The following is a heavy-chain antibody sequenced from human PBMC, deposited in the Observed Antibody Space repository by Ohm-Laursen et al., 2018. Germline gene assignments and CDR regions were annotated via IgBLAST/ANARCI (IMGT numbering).Heavy chain of an antibody. J-gene: IGHJ6*02. D-gene: IGHD2-8*01. CDR2: ISGSGGST. Sequence: SLRLSCTASGFTFSSYAMSWVRQAPGKGLEWVSAISGSGGSTYCADSVKGRFTISRDNSKNTLYLQMNSLRAEDTAVYYCAKDGMRQSYYGMDVWGQGTTVTVSS. CDR3: AKDGMRQSYYGMDV. CDR1: GFTFSSYA. V-gene: IGHV3-23*01.